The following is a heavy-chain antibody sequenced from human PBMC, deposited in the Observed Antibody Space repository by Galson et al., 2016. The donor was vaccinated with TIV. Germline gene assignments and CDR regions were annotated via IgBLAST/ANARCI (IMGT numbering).Heavy chain of an antibody. CDR2: IYTGGST. V-gene: IGHV3-66*02. CDR1: GFSVSDNY. D-gene: IGHD2-21*01. CDR3: ARERRYCGNECYLYYYYGMDV. Sequence: SLRLSCAASGFSVSDNYMTWVRRAPGKGLEWVSMIYTGGSTSYADSVKGRFTISRDNSKNTLYLQMNRLRVEDSDVYYCARERRYCGNECYLYYYYGMDVWGQGTTVTVSS. J-gene: IGHJ6*02.